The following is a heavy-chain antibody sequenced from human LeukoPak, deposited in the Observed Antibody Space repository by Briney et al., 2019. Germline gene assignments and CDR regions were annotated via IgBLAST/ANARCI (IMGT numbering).Heavy chain of an antibody. CDR2: IYSGGST. D-gene: IGHD5-18*01. J-gene: IGHJ4*02. Sequence: GGSLRLSCAASGYTVSSNYMSWVRQAPGKGLEWVSVIYSGGSTYYADSVKGRFTISRDNSKNTLYLQMNSLRADDTAVYYCASGKATAMAQGYWGQGTLVTVPS. CDR1: GYTVSSNY. CDR3: ASGKATAMAQGY. V-gene: IGHV3-53*01.